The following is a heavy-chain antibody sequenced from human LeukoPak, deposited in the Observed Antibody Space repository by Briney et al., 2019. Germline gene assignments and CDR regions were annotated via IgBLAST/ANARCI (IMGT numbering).Heavy chain of an antibody. D-gene: IGHD5-18*01. CDR3: ARGSFSADAPLVLDYFHH. CDR2: INPNSGGT. J-gene: IGHJ1*01. V-gene: IGHV1-2*02. Sequence: GASVKVSCKASGGTFSSYAISWVRQAPGQGLEWMGWINPNSGGTNYAQKFQGRVTMTRDTSISTAYMELSRLKSDDTAVYYCARGSFSADAPLVLDYFHHWGQGTLVTVSS. CDR1: GGTFSSYA.